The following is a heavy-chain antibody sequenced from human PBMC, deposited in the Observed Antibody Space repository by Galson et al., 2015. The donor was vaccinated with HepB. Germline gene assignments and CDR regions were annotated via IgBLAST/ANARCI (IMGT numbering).Heavy chain of an antibody. Sequence: SLRLSCAASGFTFSTYAMSWVRQAPGKGLEWVSSVSGTGGSTYYADSVQGRFTISRDNSKNTLFLQMNSLRAEDTAVYYCATWPHILTGYPLKHWGQGTLVTVSS. CDR1: GFTFSTYA. CDR3: ATWPHILTGYPLKH. D-gene: IGHD3-9*01. CDR2: VSGTGGST. V-gene: IGHV3-23*01. J-gene: IGHJ1*01.